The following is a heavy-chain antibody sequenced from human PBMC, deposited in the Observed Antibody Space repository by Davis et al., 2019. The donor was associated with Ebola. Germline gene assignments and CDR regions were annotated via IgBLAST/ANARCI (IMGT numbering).Heavy chain of an antibody. Sequence: MPSETLSLTCAVYGGSFNGYYWNWIRQPPGKGLEWIGEINHSGSTNYNPSLKSRVTISVDTSKNQYSLKLTSVTAADTALYYCARGRGYSWFDPWGQGTLVTVSS. V-gene: IGHV4-34*01. J-gene: IGHJ5*02. D-gene: IGHD5-12*01. CDR3: ARGRGYSWFDP. CDR1: GGSFNGYY. CDR2: INHSGST.